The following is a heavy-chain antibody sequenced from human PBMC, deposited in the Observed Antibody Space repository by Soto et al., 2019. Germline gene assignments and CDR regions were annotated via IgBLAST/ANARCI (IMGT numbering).Heavy chain of an antibody. D-gene: IGHD6-6*01. CDR2: ISYDGSNK. V-gene: IGHV3-30*18. J-gene: IGHJ6*02. Sequence: PGGSLRLSCAASGFTFSSYGMHWVRQAPGKGLEWVAVISYDGSNKYYADSVKGRFAISRDNSKNTLYLQMNSLRAEDTAVYYCAKDHERAARRSYYYYYGMDGWGQGTTVPVSS. CDR1: GFTFSSYG. CDR3: AKDHERAARRSYYYYYGMDG.